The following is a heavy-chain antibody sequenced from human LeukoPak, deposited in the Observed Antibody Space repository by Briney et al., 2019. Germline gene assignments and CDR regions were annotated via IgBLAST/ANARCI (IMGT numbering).Heavy chain of an antibody. CDR3: ARDSPPAYCSGGSCYFDY. CDR2: INHSGST. Sequence: SETLSLTCAVYGGSFSGYYWSWIRQPPGKGLEWIGEINHSGSTNYNPSLRSRVTISKDTSKNEFSLKLSSVTAADTAVYYCARDSPPAYCSGGSCYFDYWGQGTLVTVSS. J-gene: IGHJ4*02. CDR1: GGSFSGYY. V-gene: IGHV4-34*01. D-gene: IGHD2-15*01.